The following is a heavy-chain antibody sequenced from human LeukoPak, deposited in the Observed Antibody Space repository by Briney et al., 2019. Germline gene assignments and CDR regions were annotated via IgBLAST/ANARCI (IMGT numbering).Heavy chain of an antibody. V-gene: IGHV3-30*04. CDR1: GFTFSSYA. CDR2: ISYDGSNK. CDR3: AKDMSSGYPAFDI. Sequence: GRSLRLSCAASGFTFSSYAMHWVRQAPGKGLEWVAVISYDGSNKYYADSVKGRFTISRDNSKNTLYLQMNSLRAEDTAVYYCAKDMSSGYPAFDIWGQGTMVSVSS. D-gene: IGHD3-22*01. J-gene: IGHJ3*02.